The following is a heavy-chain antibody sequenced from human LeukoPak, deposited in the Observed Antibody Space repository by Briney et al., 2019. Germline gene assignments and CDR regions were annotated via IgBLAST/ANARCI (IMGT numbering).Heavy chain of an antibody. V-gene: IGHV1-2*02. Sequence: ASVKVSCKASGYTFTDYSMHWVRQAPGQGLEWMGWINPNSGGTNYAQKFQGRVTMTRDTSISTAYMELSRLRSDDTAVYYCARDIWFGELLTTDYWGQGTLVTVSS. J-gene: IGHJ4*02. CDR2: INPNSGGT. D-gene: IGHD3-10*01. CDR3: ARDIWFGELLTTDY. CDR1: GYTFTDYS.